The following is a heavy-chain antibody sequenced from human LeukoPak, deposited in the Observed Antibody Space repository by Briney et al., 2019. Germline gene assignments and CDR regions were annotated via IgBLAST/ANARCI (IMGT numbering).Heavy chain of an antibody. CDR2: VYLGDSST. J-gene: IGHJ5*02. CDR3: AKGLYSNAWYWFDP. V-gene: IGHV5-51*01. Sequence: GESLKISCKASGFTFNSHWIAWVRQTPGKGLEWMGMVYLGDSSTQYSPSFQGQVTISVDKSINTAFLQWSSLKASDTGMYFCAKGLYSNAWYWFDPWGQGTLVTVSS. D-gene: IGHD6-19*01. CDR1: GFTFNSHW.